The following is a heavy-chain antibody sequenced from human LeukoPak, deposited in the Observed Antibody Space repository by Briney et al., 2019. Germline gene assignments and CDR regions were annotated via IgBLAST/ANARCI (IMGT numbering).Heavy chain of an antibody. CDR1: GGSISSYY. CDR3: ARDSLAGNVDY. D-gene: IGHD1-14*01. V-gene: IGHV4-59*01. Sequence: SETLSLTCTVSGGSISSYYWSWIRQPPGKGLKWIGYIYYSGSTNYNPSLKSRVTISVDTSKNQFSLKLSSVTAADTAVYYCARDSLAGNVDYWGQGTLVTVSS. CDR2: IYYSGST. J-gene: IGHJ4*02.